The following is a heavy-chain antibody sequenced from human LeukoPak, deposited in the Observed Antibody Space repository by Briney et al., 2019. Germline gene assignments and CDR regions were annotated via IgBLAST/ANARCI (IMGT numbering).Heavy chain of an antibody. CDR3: ARGSGSYYQGWFDS. CDR1: GYTFTSYG. V-gene: IGHV1-18*01. J-gene: IGHJ5*01. CDR2: ISAYNGNT. Sequence: AAVKVSCKASGYTFTSYGISWVRQAPGQGLDWMGWISAYNGNTNYAQKLQGRVTMTTDTSTSTAYMELRSLRSDDTAVYYCARGSGSYYQGWFDSWGQGTLVTVSS. D-gene: IGHD1-26*01.